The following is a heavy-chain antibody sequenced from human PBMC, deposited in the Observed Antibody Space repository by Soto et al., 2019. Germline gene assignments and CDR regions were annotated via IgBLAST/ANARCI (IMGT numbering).Heavy chain of an antibody. CDR3: PKGRLSFDF. V-gene: IGHV3-23*01. CDR1: GCIVRNYA. CDR2: VSANADGT. Sequence: GSLRFACSVSGCIVRNYAMNWVRQAPGKGLEWVSFVSANADGTFYADSVKGRFSISRDNYKNILYLQMNNLTVEDKAIYYGPKGRLSFDFWGPGTLVTVSS. J-gene: IGHJ4*02.